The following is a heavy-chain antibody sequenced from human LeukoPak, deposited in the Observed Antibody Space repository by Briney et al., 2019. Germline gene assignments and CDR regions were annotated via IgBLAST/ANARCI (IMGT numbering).Heavy chain of an antibody. CDR1: GGSISSYY. V-gene: IGHV4-59*01. D-gene: IGHD1-1*01. Sequence: SETLSPTCTVSGGSISSYYWSWIRQPPGKGLEWIGYIYYSGSTNYNPSLKSRVTISVDTSKNQFSLKLSSVTAADTAVYYCARIPYNWNDGYYFDYWGQGTLVTVSS. CDR2: IYYSGST. CDR3: ARIPYNWNDGYYFDY. J-gene: IGHJ4*02.